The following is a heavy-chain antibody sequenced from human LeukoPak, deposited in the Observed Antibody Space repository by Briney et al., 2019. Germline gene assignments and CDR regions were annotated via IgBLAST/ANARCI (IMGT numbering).Heavy chain of an antibody. Sequence: GGSLRLSCAASGFTFSSYSMNWVRQAPGKGLEWVSSISSSSSYIYYADSVKGRFTISRDNAKNSLYLQMNSLRAEDTALYYCAKGSGSYFRPLHYWGQGTLVTVSS. J-gene: IGHJ4*02. V-gene: IGHV3-21*04. CDR1: GFTFSSYS. D-gene: IGHD1-26*01. CDR2: ISSSSSYI. CDR3: AKGSGSYFRPLHY.